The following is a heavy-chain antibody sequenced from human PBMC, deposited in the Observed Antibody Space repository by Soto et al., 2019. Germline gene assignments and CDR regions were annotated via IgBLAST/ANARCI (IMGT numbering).Heavy chain of an antibody. D-gene: IGHD6-13*01. CDR3: ARGPIAARRDYYYGMDV. V-gene: IGHV1-18*01. Sequence: ASVKVSCKASGYTFTSYGISWVRQAPGQGLEWMGWISAYNGNTNYAQKLQGRVTMTTDTSTSTAYMELRSLRSDDAAVYYCARGPIAARRDYYYGMDVWGQGTTVTVSS. J-gene: IGHJ6*02. CDR1: GYTFTSYG. CDR2: ISAYNGNT.